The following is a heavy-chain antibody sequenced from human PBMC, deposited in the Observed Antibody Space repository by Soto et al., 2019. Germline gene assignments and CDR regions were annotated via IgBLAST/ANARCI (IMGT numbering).Heavy chain of an antibody. D-gene: IGHD6-19*01. CDR1: GFTFSSYA. CDR3: VPPAGGWYDY. Sequence: GGSLRLSCAASGFTFSSYAMHWVRQAPGKGLEWVAVISYDGSNKYYADSVKGRFTISRDNSKNTLYLQMNSLRAEDTAVYHCVPPAGGWYDYWGQGTLVTVSS. J-gene: IGHJ4*02. CDR2: ISYDGSNK. V-gene: IGHV3-30-3*01.